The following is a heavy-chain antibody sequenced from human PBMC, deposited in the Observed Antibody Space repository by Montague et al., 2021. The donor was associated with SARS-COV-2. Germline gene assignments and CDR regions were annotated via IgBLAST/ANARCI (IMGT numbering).Heavy chain of an antibody. D-gene: IGHD3-3*01. CDR2: IYSGGST. CDR1: GFTVSSNY. J-gene: IGHJ4*02. CDR3: ARAEMYYDFWSGYPWTFYYFDY. Sequence: SLRLSCAASGFTVSSNYMSWVRQAPGKGLEWVSVIYSGGSTYYADSVKGRFTISRDNAKHSLYLQMNSLSAEDTAVYYCARAEMYYDFWSGYPWTFYYFDYWGQGTLVTVSS. V-gene: IGHV3-53*01.